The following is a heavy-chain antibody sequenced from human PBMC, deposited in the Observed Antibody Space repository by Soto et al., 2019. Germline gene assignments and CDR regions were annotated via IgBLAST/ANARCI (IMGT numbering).Heavy chain of an antibody. CDR3: AHKGGRGAGMDI. D-gene: IGHD2-15*01. CDR1: GFSLSTSGVG. CDR2: IYWDGVK. Sequence: QITLKESGPTLVKPTQTLTVTCTFSGFSLSTSGVGVAWIRQPPGKALEWLALIYWDGVKRYSPFLKSRLTITKYTSENQVVLTLTNMDPVDTATYYCAHKGGRGAGMDIWGQGTTVTVSS. V-gene: IGHV2-5*02. J-gene: IGHJ6*02.